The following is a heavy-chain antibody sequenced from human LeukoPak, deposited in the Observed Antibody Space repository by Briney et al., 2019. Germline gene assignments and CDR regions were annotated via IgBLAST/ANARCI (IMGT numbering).Heavy chain of an antibody. Sequence: ASVEVSCKASGYIFTGYYMHWVRQAPGQGLEWVGRINPNGGGTNYAQKFQGRVTMTRDTSISTAYMELSSLMSDDTAVYYCATTYSTVFDYWGQGTLVTVSS. CDR1: GYIFTGYY. J-gene: IGHJ4*02. V-gene: IGHV1-2*06. D-gene: IGHD1-1*01. CDR3: ATTYSTVFDY. CDR2: INPNGGGT.